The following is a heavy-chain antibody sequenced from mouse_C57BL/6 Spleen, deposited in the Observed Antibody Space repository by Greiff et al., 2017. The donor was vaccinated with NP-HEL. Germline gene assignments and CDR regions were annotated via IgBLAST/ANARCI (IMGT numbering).Heavy chain of an antibody. CDR3: ARSAYYSNYGEYYYAMDY. CDR1: GYTFTSYG. Sequence: VQLKQSGAELVRPGSSVKMSCKTSGYTFTSYGINWVKQRPGQGLEWIGYIYIGNGYTESNETFKGKATLTSDTSSSTAYMQLSSLTSEDSAIYFCARSAYYSNYGEYYYAMDYWGQGTSVTVSS. J-gene: IGHJ4*01. D-gene: IGHD2-5*01. V-gene: IGHV1-58*01. CDR2: IYIGNGYT.